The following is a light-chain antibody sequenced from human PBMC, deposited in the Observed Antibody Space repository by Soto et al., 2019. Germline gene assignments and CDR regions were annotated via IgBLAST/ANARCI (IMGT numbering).Light chain of an antibody. V-gene: IGKV1-5*03. J-gene: IGKJ1*01. CDR2: KAS. CDR3: QHYXXXSEA. CDR1: QTISSW. Sequence: DIQMTQSPSTLSGSVGDRVTITCRASQTISSWLAWYQQKPGKAPKLLIYKASTLKSGVPSRFSGSGSGTEFTLTISSLQPDDFATYYXQHYXXXSEAFXQGTKVDIK.